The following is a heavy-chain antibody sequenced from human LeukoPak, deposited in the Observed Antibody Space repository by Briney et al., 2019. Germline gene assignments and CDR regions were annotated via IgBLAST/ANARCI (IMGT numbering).Heavy chain of an antibody. CDR1: GFTFSDYY. CDR2: ISSGSTI. J-gene: IGHJ4*02. D-gene: IGHD2-15*01. V-gene: IGHV3-11*04. CDR3: ARVTHSGGGWRHDY. Sequence: PGGSLRLSCAASGFTFSDYYMSWIRQAPGKGLEWVSYISSGSTIYYSDSVKGRFTISRDNAKNSLYLQMNSLRAEDTAVYYCARVTHSGGGWRHDYWGQGTLVTVSS.